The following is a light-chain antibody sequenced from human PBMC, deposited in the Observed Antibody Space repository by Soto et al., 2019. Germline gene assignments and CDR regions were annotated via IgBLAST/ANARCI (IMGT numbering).Light chain of an antibody. Sequence: QSALTQPASVSGSPGQSITISCTGTSSDVGGYNYVSWYQQHPGKAPKLMIYDVSNRPSGVSNRFSGSKSGNTASLTISGLQAEDEADYYCSSYTSSCTVVFGGGTNVTVL. CDR1: SSDVGGYNY. CDR2: DVS. V-gene: IGLV2-14*01. CDR3: SSYTSSCTVV. J-gene: IGLJ2*01.